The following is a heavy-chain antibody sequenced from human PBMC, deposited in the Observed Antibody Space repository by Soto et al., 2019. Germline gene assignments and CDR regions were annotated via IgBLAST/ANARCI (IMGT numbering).Heavy chain of an antibody. J-gene: IGHJ6*02. D-gene: IGHD4-17*01. CDR1: GVSISSGDYY. CDR3: ARDHYHGDSPTYYGMDV. Sequence: PSETLSLTCTVSGVSISSGDYYWSWIRQPPGKGLEWIGYIYYSGSTYYNPSLKSRVTISVDTSKNQFSLKLSSVTAADTAVYYCARDHYHGDSPTYYGMDVWGQGTTVTVSS. CDR2: IYYSGST. V-gene: IGHV4-30-4*01.